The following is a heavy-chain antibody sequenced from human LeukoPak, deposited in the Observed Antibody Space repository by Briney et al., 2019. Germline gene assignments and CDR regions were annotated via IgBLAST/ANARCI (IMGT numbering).Heavy chain of an antibody. V-gene: IGHV3-21*01. CDR2: ISSSSIYI. CDR1: GFTVSSNY. Sequence: GGSLRLSCAASGFTVSSNYMSWVRQAPGKGLEWVSSISSSSIYIYYADSVKGRFTISRDNAKNSLYLQMNSLRAEDTAVYYCARGKSNYGDYVDYWGQGILVTVSS. D-gene: IGHD4-17*01. CDR3: ARGKSNYGDYVDY. J-gene: IGHJ4*02.